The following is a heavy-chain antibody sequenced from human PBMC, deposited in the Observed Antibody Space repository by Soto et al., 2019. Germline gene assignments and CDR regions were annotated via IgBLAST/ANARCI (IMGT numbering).Heavy chain of an antibody. J-gene: IGHJ4*02. CDR3: AKGTGYYDGSAYPN. Sequence: XESLRLACAASGFTFSSYAMTWVRQAPGKGLEWVSAISGSGGSTHYADSVKGRFTISRDNSKNTLYLQMNSLRAEDTAVYYCAKGTGYYDGSAYPNWGQGTLVTVSS. V-gene: IGHV3-23*01. CDR2: ISGSGGST. CDR1: GFTFSSYA. D-gene: IGHD3-22*01.